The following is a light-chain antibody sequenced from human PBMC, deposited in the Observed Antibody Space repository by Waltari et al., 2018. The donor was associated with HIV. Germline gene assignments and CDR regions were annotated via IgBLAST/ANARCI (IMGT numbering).Light chain of an antibody. J-gene: IGLJ2*01. CDR3: QAWDSNTGV. Sequence: SYELTQPPSVSVSPGQTASITCPGDKLGDKYTCWYQQKAGQSPGLVIYQDSKRPSGIPERISEADSGNTATLTISGTHIMDDADDYCQAWDSNTGVFGGGTKLTVL. CDR2: QDS. CDR1: KLGDKY. V-gene: IGLV3-1*01.